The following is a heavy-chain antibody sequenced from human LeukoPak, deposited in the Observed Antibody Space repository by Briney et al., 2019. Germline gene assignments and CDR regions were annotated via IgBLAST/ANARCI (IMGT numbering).Heavy chain of an antibody. Sequence: GASVKVSCKASGYTFTGYYMHWVRQAPGQGLEWMGWINPNSGGTNYAQKFQGRVTMTRDTSISTAYMELSSLRADDTAVYYCARENVDYDFWSGYPNWFDPWGQGTLVTVSS. V-gene: IGHV1-2*02. CDR1: GYTFTGYY. D-gene: IGHD3-3*01. CDR3: ARENVDYDFWSGYPNWFDP. CDR2: INPNSGGT. J-gene: IGHJ5*02.